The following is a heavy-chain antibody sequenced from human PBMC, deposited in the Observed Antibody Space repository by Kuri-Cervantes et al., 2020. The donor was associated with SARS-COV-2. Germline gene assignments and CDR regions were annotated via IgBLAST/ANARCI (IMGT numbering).Heavy chain of an antibody. CDR3: ARDSSDSSGYLDY. CDR2: ISYDGSNK. CDR1: GLTFSSYA. J-gene: IGHJ4*02. D-gene: IGHD3-22*01. Sequence: GGSLRLSCAASGLTFSSYAMHWVRQAPGKGLEWVAVISYDGSNKYYADSVKGRFTISRDNSKNTLYLQMNSLRAEDTAVYYFARDSSDSSGYLDYWGQGNLITVSS. V-gene: IGHV3-30-3*01.